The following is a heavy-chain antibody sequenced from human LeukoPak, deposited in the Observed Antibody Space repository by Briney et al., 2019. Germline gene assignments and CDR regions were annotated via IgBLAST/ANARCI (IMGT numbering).Heavy chain of an antibody. D-gene: IGHD1-14*01. Sequence: GGYLRLSCAASGFTFSSHWMNWVRQAPGKGLEWVAHINQDGGEKFYVDSVKGRFTISRDNAKNSLYLQMNSLRAEDTSTYYXARDSYRALEYWGQGTLVTVSS. J-gene: IGHJ4*02. CDR1: GFTFSSHW. CDR2: INQDGGEK. V-gene: IGHV3-7*01. CDR3: ARDSYRALEY.